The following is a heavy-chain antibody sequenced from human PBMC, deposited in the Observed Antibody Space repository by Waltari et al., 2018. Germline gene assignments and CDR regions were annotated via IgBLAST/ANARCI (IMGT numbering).Heavy chain of an antibody. CDR2: IYHSGST. D-gene: IGHD5-12*01. CDR3: ARSDVDIDSIPVAFDY. CDR1: GNSISSGYY. Sequence: QVQLPESGPGLWKPSETLSLTCPVSGNSISSGYYWAWIRHPPGKGQEWIGSIYHSGSTYYNPSLKSRVIRSVDTSKNQFSLKLSSVTAADTAVYYCARSDVDIDSIPVAFDYWGQGTLVTVSS. J-gene: IGHJ4*02. V-gene: IGHV4-38-2*01.